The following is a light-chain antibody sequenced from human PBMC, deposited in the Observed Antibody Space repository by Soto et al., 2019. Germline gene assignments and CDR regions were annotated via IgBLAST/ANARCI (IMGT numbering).Light chain of an antibody. V-gene: IGLV6-57*04. CDR3: QSYASSIVV. CDR2: ENK. Sequence: NFMLTQPHSVSESPGKTVTISCTRSSGRIASNYVQWYQQRPGSAPTNVIYENKERSSGVPERFSGSIDSSSNSASLTISGLKTEDEADYYCQSYASSIVVFGGGTKLTVL. J-gene: IGLJ2*01. CDR1: SGRIASNY.